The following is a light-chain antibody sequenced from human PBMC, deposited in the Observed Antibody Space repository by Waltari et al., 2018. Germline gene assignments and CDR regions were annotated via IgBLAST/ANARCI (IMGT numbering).Light chain of an antibody. CDR3: QQSSSVPRT. Sequence: DIHMTQSPSSLSASVGDRATITCRASDSITYVNWYQQKPGRAPRLLIYAASNLQTGVPSRFSGIGSGTHFTLTISSLQPDDLATYFCQQSSSVPRTFGQGTKIEMK. CDR2: AAS. CDR1: DSITY. V-gene: IGKV1-39*01. J-gene: IGKJ1*01.